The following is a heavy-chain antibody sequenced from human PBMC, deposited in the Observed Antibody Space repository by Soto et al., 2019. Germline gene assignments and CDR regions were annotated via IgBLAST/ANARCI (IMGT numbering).Heavy chain of an antibody. Sequence: GGSLRLSCAASGFTFSSYWMHWVRQAPGKGLVWVSRINSDGSSTSYADSVKGRFTISRDNAKNTLYLQMNSLRAEDTAVYYCARDLAGTIFGVVTTYYYYGMDVWGQGTTVTVSS. V-gene: IGHV3-74*01. J-gene: IGHJ6*02. CDR1: GFTFSSYW. D-gene: IGHD3-3*01. CDR2: INSDGSST. CDR3: ARDLAGTIFGVVTTYYYYGMDV.